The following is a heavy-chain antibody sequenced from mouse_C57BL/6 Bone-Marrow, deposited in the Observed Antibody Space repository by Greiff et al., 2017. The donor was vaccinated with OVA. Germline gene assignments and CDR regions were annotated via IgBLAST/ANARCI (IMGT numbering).Heavy chain of an antibody. CDR3: ARHAHYYGSSYRYFDV. D-gene: IGHD1-1*01. CDR1: GYTFTEYT. J-gene: IGHJ1*03. CDR2: FYPGSGSI. Sequence: QVHVKQSGAELVKPGASVKLSCKASGYTFTEYTIHWVKQRSGQDLEWIGWFYPGSGSIKYNEKFKDKATLTADKSSSTVYMELSRLTSEDSAVYFCARHAHYYGSSYRYFDVWGTGTTVTVSS. V-gene: IGHV1-62-2*01.